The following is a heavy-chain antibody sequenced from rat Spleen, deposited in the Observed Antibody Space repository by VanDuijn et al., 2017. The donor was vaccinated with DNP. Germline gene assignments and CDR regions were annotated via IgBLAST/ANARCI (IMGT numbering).Heavy chain of an antibody. J-gene: IGHJ2*01. Sequence: EVQLVESGGDLVQPGRSLKLSCAASGFTFSNYDMAWVRQAPTKGLEWVASISTSGGSTYYRDSVKGRFTVSRDNAKSTLYLQMDSLRSEDTATYYCAITGSYWGQGVIVTVSS. CDR2: ISTSGGST. CDR1: GFTFSNYD. V-gene: IGHV5-25*01. CDR3: AITGSY. D-gene: IGHD5-1*01.